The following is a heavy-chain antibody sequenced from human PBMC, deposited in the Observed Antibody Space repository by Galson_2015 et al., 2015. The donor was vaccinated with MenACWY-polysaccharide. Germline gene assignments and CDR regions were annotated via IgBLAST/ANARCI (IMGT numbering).Heavy chain of an antibody. Sequence: SLRLSCAASGFTFSSYWMSWVRQAPGKGLEWVANIKQDGSEKYYVDSVKGRFTIPRDNAKNSLYLQMNSLRAEDTAVYYCARPAGYNWFDPWGQGTLVTVSS. J-gene: IGHJ5*02. V-gene: IGHV3-7*01. CDR1: GFTFSSYW. CDR2: IKQDGSEK. CDR3: ARPAGYNWFDP. D-gene: IGHD2-15*01.